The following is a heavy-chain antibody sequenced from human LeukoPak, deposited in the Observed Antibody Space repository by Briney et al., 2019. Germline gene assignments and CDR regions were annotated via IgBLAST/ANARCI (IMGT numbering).Heavy chain of an antibody. CDR2: IYSGGST. CDR3: ARNWFDP. CDR1: GFTVSSDY. J-gene: IGHJ5*02. Sequence: GGSLRLSCAASGFTVSSDYMSWVRQAPGKGLEWVSVIYSGGSTYYADSVKGRFTISRDKSKNTVYLQMNSLRFEDTAIYYCARNWFDPWGQGTLVTVSS. V-gene: IGHV3-53*05.